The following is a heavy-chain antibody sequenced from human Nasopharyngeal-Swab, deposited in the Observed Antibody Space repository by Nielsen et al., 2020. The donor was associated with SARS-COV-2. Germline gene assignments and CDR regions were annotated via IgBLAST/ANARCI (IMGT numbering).Heavy chain of an antibody. Sequence: SQTLSLTCAIPRDRVSSNSAAWTWIRQYPSSGLEWLGRTYFRSKWLNDYAVSVKSRITINQDTSRNQFSLQLNSVTPEDTAIYYCARGSGTYSDYFDYWGQGTLVSVSS. V-gene: IGHV6-1*01. J-gene: IGHJ4*02. D-gene: IGHD1-26*01. CDR2: TYFRSKWLN. CDR1: RDRVSSNSAA. CDR3: ARGSGTYSDYFDY.